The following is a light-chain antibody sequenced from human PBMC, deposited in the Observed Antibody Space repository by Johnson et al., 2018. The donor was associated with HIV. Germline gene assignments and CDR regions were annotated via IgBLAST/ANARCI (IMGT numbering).Light chain of an antibody. CDR2: ENN. CDR3: GTWDASLSVNV. J-gene: IGLJ1*01. CDR1: SSKIGNNY. Sequence: QSVLTQPPSVSAAPGQKVTISCSGSSSKIGNNYVSWYQQLPGTAPKLLIYENNKRPSGIPDRFSGSKSGTSATLDITGLQTGDEADYYCGTWDASLSVNVFGPGTKVTVL. V-gene: IGLV1-51*02.